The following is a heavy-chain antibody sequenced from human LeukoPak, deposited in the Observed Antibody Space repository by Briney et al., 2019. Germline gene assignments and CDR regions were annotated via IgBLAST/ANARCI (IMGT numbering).Heavy chain of an antibody. V-gene: IGHV3-48*03. CDR2: ISSSGSTI. J-gene: IGHJ6*02. CDR1: GFTFSSYE. Sequence: GGSLRLSCAASGFTFSSYEMNWVRQAPGKGLEWVSYISSSGSTIYYADSVKGRFTISRDNAKNSLYPQMNSLRAEDTAVYYCARVGMGSVVVVAARYYYYGMDVWGQGTTVTVSS. CDR3: ARVGMGSVVVVAARYYYYGMDV. D-gene: IGHD2-15*01.